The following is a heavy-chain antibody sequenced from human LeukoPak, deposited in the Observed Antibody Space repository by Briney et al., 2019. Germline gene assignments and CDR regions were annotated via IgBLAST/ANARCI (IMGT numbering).Heavy chain of an antibody. D-gene: IGHD6-6*01. CDR1: GGSFSGNY. Sequence: PSETLSLTCAVYGGSFSGNYWSWIRQPPGKGLEWIGEINHSGSTNYNPSLKSRVTISVDTSKNQFSLKLSSVTAADTAVYYCAILAARSFFDYWGQGTLVTVSS. CDR3: AILAARSFFDY. V-gene: IGHV4-34*01. CDR2: INHSGST. J-gene: IGHJ4*02.